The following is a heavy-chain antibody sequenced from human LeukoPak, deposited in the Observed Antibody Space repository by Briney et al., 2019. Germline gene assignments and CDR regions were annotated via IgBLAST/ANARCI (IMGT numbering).Heavy chain of an antibody. CDR3: ARSRSGSYYNVLFLLKPSPDY. Sequence: GGSLRLSCAASGFTLSYYSMNWVRQAPGKGLEWVSSISSSSSYIYYADSVKGRFTISRDNAKNSLYLQMNSLRAEDTAVYYCARSRSGSYYNVLFLLKPSPDYWGQGTLVTVSS. CDR1: GFTLSYYS. J-gene: IGHJ4*02. CDR2: ISSSSSYI. V-gene: IGHV3-21*01. D-gene: IGHD3-10*01.